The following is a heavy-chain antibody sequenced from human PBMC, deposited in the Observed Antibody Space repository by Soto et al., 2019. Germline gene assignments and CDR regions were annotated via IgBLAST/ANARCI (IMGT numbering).Heavy chain of an antibody. V-gene: IGHV3-23*01. CDR2: ISSSGDTT. J-gene: IGHJ4*02. CDR1: GFTFSGYA. Sequence: EVQMLQTGGGLVQTGGSLRLSCSASGFTFSGYAMSWVRRGPGRGLEWVSAISSSGDTTYYADAVKGRFTISRDNSKNTVFLQMNSLRAHDTAVYYCAKDLRGDDLGRHYWGQGALVSVSS. D-gene: IGHD3-10*01. CDR3: AKDLRGDDLGRHY.